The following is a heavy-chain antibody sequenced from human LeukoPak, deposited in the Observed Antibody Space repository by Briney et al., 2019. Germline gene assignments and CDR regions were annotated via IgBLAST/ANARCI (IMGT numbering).Heavy chain of an antibody. V-gene: IGHV3-23*01. CDR1: GFIFSSHG. Sequence: GGSLRLSCAASGFIFSSHGMNWVRQAPGKGLEWVSAISGSGGSTYYADSVKGRFTISRDNSKNTLYLQMNSLRAEDTAVYYCAAEILEWYPAHGYWGQGTLVTVSS. J-gene: IGHJ4*02. CDR2: ISGSGGST. CDR3: AAEILEWYPAHGY. D-gene: IGHD3-3*01.